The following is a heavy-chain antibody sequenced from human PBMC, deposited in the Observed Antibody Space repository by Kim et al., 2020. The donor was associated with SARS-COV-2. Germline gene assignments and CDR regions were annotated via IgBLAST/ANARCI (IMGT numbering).Heavy chain of an antibody. CDR1: GFTFSSYW. Sequence: GGSLRLSCAASGFTFSSYWMSWVRQAPGKGLEWVANIKQDGSEKYYVDSVKGRFTISRDNAKNSLYLQMNSLRAEDTAVYYCARDQYYYYYGMDVWGQGTTVTVSS. CDR3: ARDQYYYYYGMDV. CDR2: IKQDGSEK. J-gene: IGHJ6*02. V-gene: IGHV3-7*01.